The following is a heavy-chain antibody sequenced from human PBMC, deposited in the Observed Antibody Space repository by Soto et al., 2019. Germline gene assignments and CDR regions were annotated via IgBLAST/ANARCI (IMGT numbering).Heavy chain of an antibody. CDR1: GFTFSNFA. J-gene: IGHJ6*03. CDR2: ISGSTGST. D-gene: IGHD2-2*01. CDR3: AKDTSSSPSYMDV. Sequence: EVQVLESGGGLVQPGGSLRLSCAASGFTFSNFAMSWVRHAPGKGLEWVSEISGSTGSTYYADSVKGRFTISRDNSKNPLHLQMNSLRAEDSAVYYCAKDTSSSPSYMDVWGKGTTVTVSS. V-gene: IGHV3-23*01.